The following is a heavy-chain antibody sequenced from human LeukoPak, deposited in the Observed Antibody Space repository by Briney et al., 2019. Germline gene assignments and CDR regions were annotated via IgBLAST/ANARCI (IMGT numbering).Heavy chain of an antibody. CDR1: GFTFSSYS. CDR2: SSSSSSYI. CDR3: ARAFGRGYYYGSGSYPLDY. J-gene: IGHJ4*02. D-gene: IGHD3-10*01. V-gene: IGHV3-21*04. Sequence: GGSLRLSCAASGFTFSSYSMNWVRQAPGKGLEWVSSSSSSSSYIYYADSVKGRFTISRDNAKNSLYLQMNSLRAEDTALYYCARAFGRGYYYGSGSYPLDYWGQGTLVTVSS.